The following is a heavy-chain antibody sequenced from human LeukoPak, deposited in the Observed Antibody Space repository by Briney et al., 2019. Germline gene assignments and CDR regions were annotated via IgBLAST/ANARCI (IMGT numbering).Heavy chain of an antibody. V-gene: IGHV4-34*01. CDR1: GGSFSGFY. Sequence: PSETLPLTCAVYGGSFSGFYYSWIRQPPGKGLEWLGEINRSGSTNYNPSLKSRVTISVDTSKNQFSLKLSSVTAADTAVYYCARGYSSSWYGGYWGQGTLVTVSS. CDR3: ARGYSSSWYGGY. CDR2: INRSGST. D-gene: IGHD6-13*01. J-gene: IGHJ4*02.